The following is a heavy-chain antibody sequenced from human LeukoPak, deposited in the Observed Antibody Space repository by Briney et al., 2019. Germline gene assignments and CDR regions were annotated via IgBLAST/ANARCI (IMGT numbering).Heavy chain of an antibody. Sequence: GGSLRLSCAASGLTFSRHPMSWVRQSPEEGRGWVSGISGSGGSTYYADSVKGRFTISRDNSRNTLYLQMNSPRAEDTAVYYCAILPGYSSGWYEVNYWGQGTLVTVSS. CDR1: GLTFSRHP. V-gene: IGHV3-23*01. D-gene: IGHD6-13*01. J-gene: IGHJ4*02. CDR3: AILPGYSSGWYEVNY. CDR2: ISGSGGST.